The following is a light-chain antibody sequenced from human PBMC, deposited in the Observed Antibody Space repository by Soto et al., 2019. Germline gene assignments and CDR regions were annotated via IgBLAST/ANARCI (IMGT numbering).Light chain of an antibody. CDR2: AAS. CDR1: QSVSSSY. CDR3: QQHGSSPPT. Sequence: ESALTQSPGSLSLSPGESATLSCRASQSVSSSYLAWYQQKPGQAPRLLIYAASTRATGIPGRCSCGGSGTDFTLTISSLAPEDFAVYYCQQHGSSPPTFGGGTKVEIK. J-gene: IGKJ4*01. V-gene: IGKV3-20*01.